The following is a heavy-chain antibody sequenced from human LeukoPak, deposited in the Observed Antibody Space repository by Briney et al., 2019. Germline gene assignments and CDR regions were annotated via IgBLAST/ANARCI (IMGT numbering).Heavy chain of an antibody. Sequence: GGSLRLPCAASGFTFDDYAMHWVLHGPGKGLERGSLISWDRGSTYYADSMKGRFTISRDNSKNSLYLQMNSRRAEDIALSYCARERYGGAPAGRFDYWGQGTLVTVSS. CDR1: GFTFDDYA. V-gene: IGHV3-43D*03. CDR2: ISWDRGST. CDR3: ARERYGGAPAGRFDY. D-gene: IGHD4-23*01. J-gene: IGHJ4*02.